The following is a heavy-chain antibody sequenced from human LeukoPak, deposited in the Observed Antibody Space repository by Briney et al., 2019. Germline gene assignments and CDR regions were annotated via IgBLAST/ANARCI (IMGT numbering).Heavy chain of an antibody. CDR1: GFTFSSYA. CDR3: ARNYYYYMDV. Sequence: GGSLRLSCAASGFTFSSYAMHWVRQAPGKGLEYVSAISSNGGSTYYANSVKGRFTISRDNSKNTLYLQMGSLRAEDMAVYYCARNYYYYMDVWGKGTTVTVSS. J-gene: IGHJ6*03. V-gene: IGHV3-64*01. CDR2: ISSNGGST.